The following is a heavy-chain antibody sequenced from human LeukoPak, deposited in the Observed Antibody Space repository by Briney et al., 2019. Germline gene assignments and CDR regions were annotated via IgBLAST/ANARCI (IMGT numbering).Heavy chain of an antibody. D-gene: IGHD2-8*01. J-gene: IGHJ4*02. CDR3: AKFALNAKLADYFDY. CDR2: ISGSGGST. CDR1: GFTFSSYA. Sequence: GGSLRLSCAASGFTFSSYAMSRVRQAPGKGLEWVPAISGSGGSTYYADSVKGRFTISRDNSKNTLYLQMNSLRAEDTAVYYCAKFALNAKLADYFDYWGQGTLVTVSS. V-gene: IGHV3-23*01.